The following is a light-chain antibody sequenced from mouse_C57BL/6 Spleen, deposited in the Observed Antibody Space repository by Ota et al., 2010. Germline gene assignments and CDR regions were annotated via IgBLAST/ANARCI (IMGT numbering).Light chain of an antibody. Sequence: DIVMTQSXKFMSTSVGDRVSVTCKASQNVGTNVVWYQQKPGQSPKVLIYSASYRYSGVPDRFTGSGSGTDFTLTISNVQSEDLAEYFCQHYNSYPFTFGSGTKLEIK. J-gene: IGKJ4*01. CDR3: QHYNSYPFT. CDR2: SAS. CDR1: QNVGTN. V-gene: IGKV6-15*01.